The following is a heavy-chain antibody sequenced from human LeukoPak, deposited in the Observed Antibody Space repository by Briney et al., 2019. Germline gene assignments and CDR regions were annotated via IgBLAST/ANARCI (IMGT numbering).Heavy chain of an antibody. CDR2: INPSGGST. CDR3: ARERGIVGATKRFWFDP. V-gene: IGHV1-46*01. D-gene: IGHD1-26*01. Sequence: ASVKVSCKASGYTFTSYYMRWVRQAPGQGLEWMGIINPSGGSTGYAQKFQGRVTMTRDTSTSTVYMELSSLRSEDTAVYYCARERGIVGATKRFWFDPWGQGTLVTVSS. J-gene: IGHJ5*02. CDR1: GYTFTSYY.